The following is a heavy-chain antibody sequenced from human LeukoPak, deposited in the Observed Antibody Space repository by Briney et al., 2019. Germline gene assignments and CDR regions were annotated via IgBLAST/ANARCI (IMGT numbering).Heavy chain of an antibody. CDR1: GGSISSSSYY. CDR2: IYYSGST. V-gene: IGHV4-39*07. CDR3: ASCGLASGSSFDY. Sequence: SETLSLTCTVSGGSISSSSYYWGWIRQPPGKGLEWIGSIYYSGSTYYNPSLKSRVTISVDTSKNQFSLKLSSVTAADTAVYYCASCGLASGSSFDYWGQGTLVTVSS. J-gene: IGHJ4*02. D-gene: IGHD3-3*01.